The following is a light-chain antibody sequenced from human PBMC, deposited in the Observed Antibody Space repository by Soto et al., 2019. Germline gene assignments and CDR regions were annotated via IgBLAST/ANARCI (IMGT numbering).Light chain of an antibody. CDR1: TSNIGTFY. J-gene: IGLJ6*01. V-gene: IGLV1-47*02. Sequence: QSVVTQPPAASSTPGQTVTIYCSGSTSNIGTFYVYWSQHLPGTAPKLLIYIGDQWASGVSDRFSGSKSGTSATLAISGLGSADEDDYYCAAWDDNLNAYVFGSGTKLTVL. CDR3: AAWDDNLNAYV. CDR2: IGD.